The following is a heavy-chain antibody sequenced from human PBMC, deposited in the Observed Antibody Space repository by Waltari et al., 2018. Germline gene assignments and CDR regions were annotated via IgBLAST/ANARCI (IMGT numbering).Heavy chain of an antibody. J-gene: IGHJ4*02. V-gene: IGHV1-69*13. CDR1: GGTFSSYA. Sequence: QVQLVQSGAEVKKPGSSVKVSCKASGGTFSSYAISWVRQAPGQGLEWMGRIIPISGTANYAQKFQGRVTITADNSTSTAYMELSSLRSEDTAVYYCARDPMIARARGFDYWGQGTLVTVSS. CDR2: IIPISGTA. CDR3: ARDPMIARARGFDY. D-gene: IGHD3-22*01.